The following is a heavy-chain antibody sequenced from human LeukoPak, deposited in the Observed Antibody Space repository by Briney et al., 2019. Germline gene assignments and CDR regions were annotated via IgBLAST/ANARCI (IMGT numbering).Heavy chain of an antibody. CDR3: ARVRDGYNDAYDI. Sequence: GASVKVSCKASGFTFTNYNMHWVRQAPGQGLEWMGIINPSGGSTTYAQNFQARATMTRDTSTSTVYMELSSLRSEDTAVYYCARVRDGYNDAYDIWGQGTMVTVPS. CDR2: INPSGGST. J-gene: IGHJ3*02. V-gene: IGHV1-46*01. CDR1: GFTFTNYN. D-gene: IGHD5-24*01.